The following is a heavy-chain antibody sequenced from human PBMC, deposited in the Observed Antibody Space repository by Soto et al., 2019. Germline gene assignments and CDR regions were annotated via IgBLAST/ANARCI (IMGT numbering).Heavy chain of an antibody. V-gene: IGHV4-59*12. Sequence: PSETLSLTCTVSGDSISSYYWSWIRQPPGKGLEWIGDINYSGSTNHNPSLKSRVTISVDTSKNQFSLKLSSVTAADTAVYFCARGRGSYYIYWGQGTLVTVS. CDR1: GDSISSYY. CDR3: ARGRGSYYIY. D-gene: IGHD1-26*01. CDR2: INYSGST. J-gene: IGHJ4*02.